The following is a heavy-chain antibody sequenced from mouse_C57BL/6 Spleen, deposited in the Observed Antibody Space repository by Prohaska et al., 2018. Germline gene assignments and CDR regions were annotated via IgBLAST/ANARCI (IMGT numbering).Heavy chain of an antibody. V-gene: IGHV1-55*01. CDR3: ARWDYYGSRNY. CDR2: IYPGSGST. Sequence: TWVKQRPGQGLEWIGDIYPGSGSTNYNEKFKSKATLTVDTSSSTAYMQLSSLTSEDSAVYYCARWDYYGSRNYWGQGTTLTVSS. D-gene: IGHD1-1*01. J-gene: IGHJ2*01.